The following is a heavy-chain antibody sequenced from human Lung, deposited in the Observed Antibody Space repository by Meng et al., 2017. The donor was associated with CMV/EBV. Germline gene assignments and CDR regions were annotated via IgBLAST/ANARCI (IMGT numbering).Heavy chain of an antibody. D-gene: IGHD3/OR15-3a*01. CDR2: IYYSGST. V-gene: IGHV4-39*07. J-gene: IGHJ4*02. Sequence: QLQLQESGPGLVKPSETLSLTCTVSGGSISSSSYHWGWIRQPPGKGLEWIGSIYYSGSTYHNPSLKSRLIISVDTSKNQFSLRLSSVTAADTAVYYCARSKGLCDYGGPGTMVTVSA. CDR3: ARSKGLCDY. CDR1: GGSISSSSYH.